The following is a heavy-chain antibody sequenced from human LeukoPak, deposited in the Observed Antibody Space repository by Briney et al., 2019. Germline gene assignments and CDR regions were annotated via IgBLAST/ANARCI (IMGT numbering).Heavy chain of an antibody. CDR2: ISYDGSNK. D-gene: IGHD6-19*01. CDR3: ARVAAPAWGRGYFDY. Sequence: PGRSLRLSCAASGFTFSSYAMHWVRQAPGKGLEWVAVISYDGSNKYYADSVKGRFTISRDNSENTLYLQMNSLRAEDTAVYYCARVAAPAWGRGYFDYWGQGTLVTVSS. J-gene: IGHJ4*02. V-gene: IGHV3-30-3*01. CDR1: GFTFSSYA.